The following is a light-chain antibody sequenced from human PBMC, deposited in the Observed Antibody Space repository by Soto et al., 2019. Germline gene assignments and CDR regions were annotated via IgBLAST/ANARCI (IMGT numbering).Light chain of an antibody. CDR2: DVS. V-gene: IGLV2-14*01. CDR3: ISYTSSSSLGV. Sequence: QSALTQPASVSGSPGQSITISCTGTSSDVGGYNYVSWYQQHPGKAPKLMIYDVSDRPSGVSNRFSGSKSGNTASLTISGLQAEGEADYYCISYTSSSSLGVFGGGTKLTVL. CDR1: SSDVGGYNY. J-gene: IGLJ3*02.